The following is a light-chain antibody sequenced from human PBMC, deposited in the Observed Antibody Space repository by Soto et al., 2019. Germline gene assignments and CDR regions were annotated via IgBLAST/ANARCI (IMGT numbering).Light chain of an antibody. Sequence: EVVLTQSPGTLSLSPGERATLSCRASQNVYINSLAWYQQKPGQPPRLLIYGASTRAAAIQDRFSGSGSGADFALSIDGLEPEDFAIYYCQQYGDSPLTFGPGPRVD. CDR2: GAS. CDR1: QNVYINS. CDR3: QQYGDSPLT. J-gene: IGKJ3*01. V-gene: IGKV3-20*01.